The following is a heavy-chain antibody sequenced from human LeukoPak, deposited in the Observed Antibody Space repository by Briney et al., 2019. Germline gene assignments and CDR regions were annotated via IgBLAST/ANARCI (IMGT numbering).Heavy chain of an antibody. D-gene: IGHD4-11*01. CDR3: ARDPSSVTLYFFDY. CDR1: GYTFRGNY. CDR2: IDANNGDT. J-gene: IGHJ4*02. V-gene: IGHV1-2*02. Sequence: GASVKISCKASGYTFRGNYIHWLRQAPGQGLEWMGWIDANNGDTNSAQKFQGRVTMSRDTSISTAYMDLSSLSPDDAAVYYCARDPSSVTLYFFDYWGQGTLVTVSS.